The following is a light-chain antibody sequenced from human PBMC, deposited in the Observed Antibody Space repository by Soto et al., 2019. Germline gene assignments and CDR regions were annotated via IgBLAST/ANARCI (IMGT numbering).Light chain of an antibody. J-gene: IGLJ2*01. CDR2: QDT. CDR3: QAWDSSSHVV. V-gene: IGLV3-1*01. Sequence: SYELTQVPLMSVSPGQTVSITCSGGELEDRYVYWYQQKSGQSPVLVIYQDTKRPSGIPERFSGSNSGYTATLTISGTQPMDEADYYCQAWDSSSHVVFGGGTKLTVL. CDR1: ELEDRY.